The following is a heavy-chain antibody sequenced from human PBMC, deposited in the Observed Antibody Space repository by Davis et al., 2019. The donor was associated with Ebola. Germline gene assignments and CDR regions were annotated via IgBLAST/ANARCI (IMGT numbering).Heavy chain of an antibody. D-gene: IGHD1-26*01. CDR1: GFTFSSYE. V-gene: IGHV3-7*01. J-gene: IGHJ1*01. CDR3: ARELVVGPAEYFQH. Sequence: GESLKISCAASGFTFSSYEINWVRQAPGKGLEWVANINQDGTQKYYVDSVKGRFTISRDNAKNSLYLQMSSLRAEDTAVYYCARELVVGPAEYFQHWGQGTLVTVSS. CDR2: INQDGTQK.